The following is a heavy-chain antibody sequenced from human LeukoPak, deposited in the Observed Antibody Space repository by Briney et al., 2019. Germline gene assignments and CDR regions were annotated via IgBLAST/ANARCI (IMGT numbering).Heavy chain of an antibody. J-gene: IGHJ4*02. Sequence: PGGSLRLSCAASGFTFSWYWMNWVRQAPGKGLEWVANIKEDGSEKDYVDSVKGRFAISRDNAKNSLYLQMNSLRDEDTAVYYCTRDFLAVDDYWGQGTLVTVSS. CDR1: GFTFSWYW. V-gene: IGHV3-7*03. CDR2: IKEDGSEK. CDR3: TRDFLAVDDY. D-gene: IGHD6-19*01.